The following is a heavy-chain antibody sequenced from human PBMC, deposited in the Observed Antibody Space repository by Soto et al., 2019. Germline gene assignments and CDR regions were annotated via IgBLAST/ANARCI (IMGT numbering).Heavy chain of an antibody. Sequence: LRLSCAASGFTFSSYGMHWVRQAPGKGLEWVAVISYDGSNKYYADSVKGRFTTSRDNSKNTLYLQMNSLRAEDTAVYYCAKSAMVRGSGFDPWGQGTLVTVSS. CDR3: AKSAMVRGSGFDP. CDR1: GFTFSSYG. CDR2: ISYDGSNK. V-gene: IGHV3-30*18. D-gene: IGHD3-10*01. J-gene: IGHJ5*02.